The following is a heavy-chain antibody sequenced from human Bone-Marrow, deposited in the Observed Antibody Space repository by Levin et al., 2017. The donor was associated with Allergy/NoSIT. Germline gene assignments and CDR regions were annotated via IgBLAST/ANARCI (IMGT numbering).Heavy chain of an antibody. D-gene: IGHD6-13*01. Sequence: SETLSLTCTVSGASVTTYYWNWIRKPPGKGLEWIGYIENSGGTNYNPSLQSRATISLDTSNNQFSLKLTSVTAADTAVYYCARRGLGFLSSWNVDDWGQGTLVGVSS. CDR3: ARRGLGFLSSWNVDD. V-gene: IGHV4-59*02. J-gene: IGHJ4*02. CDR2: IENSGGT. CDR1: GASVTTYY.